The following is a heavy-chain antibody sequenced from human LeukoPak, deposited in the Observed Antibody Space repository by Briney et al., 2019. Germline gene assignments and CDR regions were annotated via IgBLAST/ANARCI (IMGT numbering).Heavy chain of an antibody. CDR2: ISGSGGST. CDR1: GFTFSSYA. Sequence: GGSLRLSCAASGFTFSSYAMSWVRQAPGKGLEWVSAISGSGGSTYYADSVKGRFTISRDNSKNTLYLQMNSLRAEDTAVYYCAKRRVTGSGGYYYYGMDVWGQGNTVTVSS. V-gene: IGHV3-23*01. D-gene: IGHD3-10*01. J-gene: IGHJ6*02. CDR3: AKRRVTGSGGYYYYGMDV.